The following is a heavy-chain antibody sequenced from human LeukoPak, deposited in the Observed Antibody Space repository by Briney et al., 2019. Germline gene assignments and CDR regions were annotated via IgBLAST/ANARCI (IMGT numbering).Heavy chain of an antibody. CDR3: ARRTDLGYCFDY. CDR2: INHSGST. CDR1: GGSFSGYY. V-gene: IGHV4-34*01. D-gene: IGHD3/OR15-3a*01. Sequence: SETLSLTCAVYGGSFSGYYWSWIRQPPGKGLEWIGEINHSGSTNYNPSLKSRVTISVDTSKNQFSLKLSSVTAADTAVYYCARRTDLGYCFDYWGQGTLVTVSS. J-gene: IGHJ4*02.